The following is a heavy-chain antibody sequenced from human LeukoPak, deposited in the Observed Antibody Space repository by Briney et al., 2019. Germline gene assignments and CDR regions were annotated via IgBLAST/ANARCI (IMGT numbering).Heavy chain of an antibody. CDR1: GGSISSYY. D-gene: IGHD1-26*01. Sequence: SETLSLTCTVSGGSISSYYWSWIRQPPGKGLEWIGYIYYSGSTNYNPSLKSRVTISVDTSKNQFSLKLSSVAAADTAVYYCARGWELPHFDYWGQGTLVTVSS. CDR3: ARGWELPHFDY. V-gene: IGHV4-59*01. CDR2: IYYSGST. J-gene: IGHJ4*02.